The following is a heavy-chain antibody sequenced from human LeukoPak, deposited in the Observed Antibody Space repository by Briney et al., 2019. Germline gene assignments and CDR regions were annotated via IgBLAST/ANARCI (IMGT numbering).Heavy chain of an antibody. D-gene: IGHD3-22*01. CDR2: ISYDGSNK. V-gene: IGHV3-30*01. J-gene: IGHJ4*02. CDR3: AREEGDYYDSSALAY. Sequence: PGGSLRLSCAASGFTFSSYAMHWVRQAPGKGLKWVAVISYDGSNKYYADSVKGRFTISRDNSKNTLYLQMNSLRAEDTAVYYCAREEGDYYDSSALAYWGQGTLVTVSS. CDR1: GFTFSSYA.